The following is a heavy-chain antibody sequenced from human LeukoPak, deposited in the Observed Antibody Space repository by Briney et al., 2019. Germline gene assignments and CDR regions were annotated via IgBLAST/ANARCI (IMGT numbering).Heavy chain of an antibody. J-gene: IGHJ4*02. CDR1: GFTFSTYC. V-gene: IGHV3-21*01. CDR3: ARCSGGSCYRSDDY. Sequence: GGSLRLSCAASGFTFSTYCMNWVRQAPGKGLEWVSSISSSGGYIYYADSVEGRFTISRDNAKHSLYLQMNGLRADDTAVYYCARCSGGSCYRSDDYWGQGTLVTVSS. D-gene: IGHD2-15*01. CDR2: ISSSGGYI.